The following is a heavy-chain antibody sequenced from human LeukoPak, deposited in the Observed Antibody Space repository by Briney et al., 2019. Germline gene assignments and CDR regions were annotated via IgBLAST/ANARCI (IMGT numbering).Heavy chain of an antibody. CDR2: INHSGST. CDR3: ASQVRLERRYYYYYMDV. D-gene: IGHD1-1*01. J-gene: IGHJ6*03. CDR1: GGSLSAYY. Sequence: PSETLSLTCAVYGGSLSAYYWSWIRQPPGKGLEWIGEINHSGSTNYNPSLKSRVTISLDTSKNQFSLKLSCVTAADTAVYYCASQVRLERRYYYYYMDVWDKGTTVTVSS. V-gene: IGHV4-34*01.